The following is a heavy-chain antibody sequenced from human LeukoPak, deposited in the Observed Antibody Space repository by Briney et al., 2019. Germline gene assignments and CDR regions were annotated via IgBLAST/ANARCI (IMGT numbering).Heavy chain of an antibody. V-gene: IGHV4-34*01. CDR2: INHSGST. CDR1: GGSFSGYY. Sequence: SETLSLTCAVYGGSFSGYYWSWIRQPPGKGLEWIGEINHSGSTNYNPSLKSRVTISVDTSKNQFSLKLSSVTAADTAVYYCARGVSSSSLNWFDPWDQGTLVTVSS. D-gene: IGHD6-6*01. J-gene: IGHJ5*02. CDR3: ARGVSSSSLNWFDP.